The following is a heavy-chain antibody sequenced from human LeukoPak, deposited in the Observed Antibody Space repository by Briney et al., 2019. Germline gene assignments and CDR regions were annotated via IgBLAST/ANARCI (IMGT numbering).Heavy chain of an antibody. Sequence: PSETLSLTCIVSGGSISSSSYYWGWIRQPPGKGLEWIGSIYYSGSTYYNPSLKSRVTISVDTSKNQFSLKLSSVTAADTAVYYCARDGESYSSSWYYDWFDPWGQGTLVTVSS. CDR1: GGSISSSSYY. CDR2: IYYSGST. D-gene: IGHD6-13*01. J-gene: IGHJ5*02. V-gene: IGHV4-39*02. CDR3: ARDGESYSSSWYYDWFDP.